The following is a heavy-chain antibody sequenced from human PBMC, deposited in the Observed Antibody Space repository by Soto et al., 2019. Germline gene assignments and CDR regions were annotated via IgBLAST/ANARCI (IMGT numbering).Heavy chain of an antibody. CDR1: GGTFSSYA. CDR2: IIPIFGTA. V-gene: IGHV1-69*13. D-gene: IGHD5-12*01. J-gene: IGHJ5*02. Sequence: GASVKVSCKASGGTFSSYAISWLRQAPGQGLEWMGGIIPIFGTANYAQKFQGRVTITADESTSTAYMELSSLRSEDTAVYYCARGDRGGYALKFDPWGQGTLVTVSS. CDR3: ARGDRGGYALKFDP.